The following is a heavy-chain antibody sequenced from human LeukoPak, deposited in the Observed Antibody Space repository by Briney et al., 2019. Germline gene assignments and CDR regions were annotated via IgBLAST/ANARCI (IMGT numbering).Heavy chain of an antibody. Sequence: SETLSLTCTVSGGSISSGGYYWSWIRQHPGKGLEWIGYIYYSGSTYYNPSLKSRVTISVDTSKNQFSLRLTSVTAADTAVFYCARRRYNYGFDSWGQGTLVTVSA. J-gene: IGHJ4*02. D-gene: IGHD5-18*01. V-gene: IGHV4-31*03. CDR1: GGSISSGGYY. CDR2: IYYSGST. CDR3: ARRRYNYGFDS.